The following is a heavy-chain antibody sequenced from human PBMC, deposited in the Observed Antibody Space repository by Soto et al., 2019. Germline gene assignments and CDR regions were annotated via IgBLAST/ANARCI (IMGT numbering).Heavy chain of an antibody. V-gene: IGHV1-69*13. CDR3: ASLYGDPGGYYFDY. CDR2: IIPIFGTA. J-gene: IGHJ4*02. Sequence: GASVKVSCKASVGTFSSYAISWVRQAPGQGLEWMGGIIPIFGTANYAQKFQGRVTITADESTSTAYMELSSLRSEDTAVYYCASLYGDPGGYYFDYWGQGTLVTVSS. D-gene: IGHD4-17*01. CDR1: VGTFSSYA.